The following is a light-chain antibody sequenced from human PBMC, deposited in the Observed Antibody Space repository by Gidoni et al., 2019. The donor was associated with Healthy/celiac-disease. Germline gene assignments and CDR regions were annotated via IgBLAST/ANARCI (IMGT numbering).Light chain of an antibody. Sequence: QSVLTPPPSVSGAPGQRVTISCTGSSSNIGAGYDVHWYQQLPGTAPKLLIYGNSNRPSGVPDRFSEPKSGTSASLAITGLQAEDEADYYCQSYDSSLSGSVFGGGTKLTVL. J-gene: IGLJ3*02. CDR2: GNS. V-gene: IGLV1-40*01. CDR1: SSNIGAGYD. CDR3: QSYDSSLSGSV.